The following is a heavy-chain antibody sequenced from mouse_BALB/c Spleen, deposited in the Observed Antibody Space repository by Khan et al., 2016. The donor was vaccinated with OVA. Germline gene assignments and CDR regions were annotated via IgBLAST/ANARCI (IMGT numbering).Heavy chain of an antibody. CDR3: ARNYDYDEGLAY. CDR2: VWSGGST. CDR1: GFSLNHYG. Sequence: QVQLKQSGPGLVQPSQSLSITCTVSGFSLNHYGVHWVRQSPEKGLEWLGVVWSGGSTDYNAAFISRLSISKDISESQVFFKMNSLQPTDTAIYYCARNYDYDEGLAYWGQGTLVTVSA. J-gene: IGHJ3*01. V-gene: IGHV2-2*02. D-gene: IGHD2-4*01.